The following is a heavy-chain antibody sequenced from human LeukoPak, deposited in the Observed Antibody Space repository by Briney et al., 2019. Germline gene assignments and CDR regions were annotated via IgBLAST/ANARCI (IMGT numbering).Heavy chain of an antibody. Sequence: ASVKVSCKASGFPFNGYYMHWVRQAPGQGLEWKGWINPNSGDANYAQKFQGRVTMTRDTSISTAYMELRRLRSDDTAVYHCAREGDSSADAFDIWGQGTMVTVSS. CDR2: INPNSGDA. J-gene: IGHJ3*02. V-gene: IGHV1-2*02. CDR3: AREGDSSADAFDI. CDR1: GFPFNGYY. D-gene: IGHD3-22*01.